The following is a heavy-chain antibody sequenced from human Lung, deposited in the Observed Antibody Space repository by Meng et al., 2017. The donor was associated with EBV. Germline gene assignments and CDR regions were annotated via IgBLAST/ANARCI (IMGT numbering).Heavy chain of an antibody. V-gene: IGHV2-5*02. D-gene: IGHD6-6*01. CDR3: ARAAARPSDWFDP. Sequence: LKQSGPPLLKPPPTLQLTCTFSGVSLSTSGVSVGLTRQPPGKALECLAIIYGDDEKRYSPSLESRLTVTKDTSKNQVVLTMTNMVPVDTATYYCARAAARPSDWFDPWGQGTLVTVSS. CDR2: IYGDDEK. J-gene: IGHJ5*02. CDR1: GVSLSTSGVS.